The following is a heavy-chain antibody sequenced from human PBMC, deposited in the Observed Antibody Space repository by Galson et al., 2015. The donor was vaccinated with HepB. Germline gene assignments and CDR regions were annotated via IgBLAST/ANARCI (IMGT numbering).Heavy chain of an antibody. V-gene: IGHV3-74*03. CDR3: TRAGATGGFDI. D-gene: IGHD3-10*01. CDR2: INTDGSST. J-gene: IGHJ3*02. Sequence: SLRLSCAASGFTFSNYWMCWVRQPLGKGLVWVSRINTDGSSTTYADSVEGRFTISRDNAKNTMYLQMDSLRAEDTAVYYCTRAGATGGFDIWGQGTTVTVSS. CDR1: GFTFSNYW.